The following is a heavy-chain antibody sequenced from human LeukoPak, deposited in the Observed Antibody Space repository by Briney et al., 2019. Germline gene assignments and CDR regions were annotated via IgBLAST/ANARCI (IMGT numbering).Heavy chain of an antibody. V-gene: IGHV1-69*04. CDR1: GGTFSSYA. D-gene: IGHD3-22*01. Sequence: SVKVSCKASGGTFSSYAISWVRQAPGQGLEWIGRIIPILGIANYAQKFQGRVTITADKSTSTAYMELSSLRSEDTAVYYCARDQSSMIADYWGQGTLVTVSS. CDR2: IIPILGIA. CDR3: ARDQSSMIADY. J-gene: IGHJ4*02.